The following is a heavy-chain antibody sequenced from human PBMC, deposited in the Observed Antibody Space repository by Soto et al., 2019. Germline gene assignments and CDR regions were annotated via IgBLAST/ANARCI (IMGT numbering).Heavy chain of an antibody. Sequence: PGGSLRLSCAASGFTFSNAWMSWVRQAPGKGLEWVGRIKSKTDGGTTDYAAPVKGRFTISRDDSKNTLYLQMNSLKTEDTAVYYFTFYYYGSGSYYNGPFDAFDIWGQGTMVTVSS. CDR3: TFYYYGSGSYYNGPFDAFDI. V-gene: IGHV3-15*01. J-gene: IGHJ3*02. CDR1: GFTFSNAW. D-gene: IGHD3-10*01. CDR2: IKSKTDGGTT.